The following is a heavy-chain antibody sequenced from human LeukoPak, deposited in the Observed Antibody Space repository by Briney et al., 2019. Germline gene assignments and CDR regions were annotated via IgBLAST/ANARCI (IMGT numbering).Heavy chain of an antibody. Sequence: GGSLRLSCAASGFTFSDYWMTWVRQAPGKGLEWVANIKPDGSEKYYVDSVKGRFTISRDNAKNSLYLQMNSLRVEDTAVYYCAKDSGNYYGSGSWGDYFDYWGQGTLVTVSS. CDR3: AKDSGNYYGSGSWGDYFDY. CDR2: IKPDGSEK. J-gene: IGHJ4*02. CDR1: GFTFSDYW. D-gene: IGHD3-10*01. V-gene: IGHV3-7*01.